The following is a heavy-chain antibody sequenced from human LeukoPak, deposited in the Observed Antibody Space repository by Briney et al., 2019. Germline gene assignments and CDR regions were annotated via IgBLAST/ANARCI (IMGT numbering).Heavy chain of an antibody. Sequence: SVKVSCKASGGTFSSFAISWVRQAPGQGLEWMGRIIPIFGTANYAQRFQGRVTITTDESTSTAYMELSSLRSEDTAVYYCARDQMWESNWFDPWGQGTLVTVSS. CDR3: ARDQMWESNWFDP. D-gene: IGHD1-26*01. CDR1: GGTFSSFA. CDR2: IIPIFGTA. J-gene: IGHJ5*02. V-gene: IGHV1-69*05.